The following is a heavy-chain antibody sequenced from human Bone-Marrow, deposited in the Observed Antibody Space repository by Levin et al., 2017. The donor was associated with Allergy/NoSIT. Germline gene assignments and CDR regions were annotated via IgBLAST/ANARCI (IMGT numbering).Heavy chain of an antibody. Sequence: SETLSLTCTVSGGSVNSGSFYWSWIRQPPGRGLEWIGFISYSGITNYNSSLESRVTMSVDTSKNQFSLKLTSVTAADTAMYYCARGRFEDLLRYCDYWGQGTLVTVSS. CDR2: ISYSGIT. CDR3: ARGRFEDLLRYCDY. CDR1: GGSVNSGSFY. J-gene: IGHJ4*02. D-gene: IGHD3-10*01. V-gene: IGHV4-61*01.